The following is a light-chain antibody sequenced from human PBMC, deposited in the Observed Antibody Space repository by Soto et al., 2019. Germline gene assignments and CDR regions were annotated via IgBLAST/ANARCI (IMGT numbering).Light chain of an antibody. CDR1: QSISDT. V-gene: IGKV3-15*01. J-gene: IGKJ1*01. CDR3: QQRSNWPRT. CDR2: GAS. Sequence: ETVMTQSPATLSVSPGGRATLSCRASQSISDTLAWYQQKPGQAPRLLIHGASARATGFPARFSGSGSGTDFTLTISCLQSEDLAGYYCQQRSNWPRTFGQGTKVDI.